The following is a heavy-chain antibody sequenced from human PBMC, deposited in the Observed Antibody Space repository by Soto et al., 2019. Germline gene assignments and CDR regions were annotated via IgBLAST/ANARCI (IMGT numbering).Heavy chain of an antibody. V-gene: IGHV1-69*01. CDR1: GGTFNNYA. D-gene: IGHD3-3*01. CDR2: IIPVFSAT. Sequence: QVHLIQSGAEVKKPGSSVKVSCKASGGTFNNYAFSWVRQAPGQGLEWMGGIIPVFSATHYAQNFQGRVTISANESTKTVYLDLSSLRSDDTAVYFCASSTVSGVIALTSKTWFDPWGQGTLVIVSS. CDR3: ASSTVSGVIALTSKTWFDP. J-gene: IGHJ5*02.